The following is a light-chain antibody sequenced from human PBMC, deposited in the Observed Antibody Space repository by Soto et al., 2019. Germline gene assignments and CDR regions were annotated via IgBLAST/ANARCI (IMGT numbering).Light chain of an antibody. V-gene: IGLV2-14*03. Sequence: QPALAQPASVPGSPGQSITISCTGTSSENSGYNYVSWYQQHPGKDTKLKIYDVSNRPSGVSNRNSDSKSDNTASLNISGLQAEDEADNLSSSFTSRSSSTYVIGTGTKV. CDR3: SSFTSRSSSTYV. J-gene: IGLJ1*01. CDR1: SSENSGYNY. CDR2: DVS.